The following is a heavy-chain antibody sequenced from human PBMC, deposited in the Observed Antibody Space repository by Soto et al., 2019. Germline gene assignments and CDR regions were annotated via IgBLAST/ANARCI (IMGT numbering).Heavy chain of an antibody. J-gene: IGHJ3*02. CDR2: ISYDGSNK. CDR1: GFTFSSYG. Sequence: QVQLVESGGGVVQPGRSLRLSCAASGFTFSSYGMHWVRQAPGKGLEWVAVISYDGSNKYYADSAKGRFTISRDNSKNTLYLQMNSLRAEDTAVYYCAKESMWGDDAFDIWGQGTMVTVSS. CDR3: AKESMWGDDAFDI. V-gene: IGHV3-30*18. D-gene: IGHD3-16*01.